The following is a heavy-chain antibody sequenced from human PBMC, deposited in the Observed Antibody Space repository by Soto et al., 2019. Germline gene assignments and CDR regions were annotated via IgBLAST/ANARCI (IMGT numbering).Heavy chain of an antibody. J-gene: IGHJ4*02. CDR2: IYYSGST. V-gene: IGHV4-59*01. Sequence: SETLSLTCTVSGGSISSYYWSWIRQPPGKGLEWIGYIYYSGSTNYNPSLKSRVTISVDTSKNQFSLKLSSVTAADTAVYYCARGFLYYYDSSGYYYFDYWGQGTLFTVTS. CDR3: ARGFLYYYDSSGYYYFDY. D-gene: IGHD3-22*01. CDR1: GGSISSYY.